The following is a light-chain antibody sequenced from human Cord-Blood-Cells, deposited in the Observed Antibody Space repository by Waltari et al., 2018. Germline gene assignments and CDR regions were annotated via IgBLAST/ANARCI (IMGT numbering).Light chain of an antibody. CDR1: QSVSSN. V-gene: IGKV3-15*01. CDR2: GAS. Sequence: EIVMTQSPATLSVSPGERATLSCRASQSVSSNVAWYQQKPGQAPRLLIYGASTRATGIPARFSGSGSGTEFTLTISSLQSEDFAVYYCQQYNNWPPAITFGPGTKVDIK. J-gene: IGKJ3*01. CDR3: QQYNNWPPAIT.